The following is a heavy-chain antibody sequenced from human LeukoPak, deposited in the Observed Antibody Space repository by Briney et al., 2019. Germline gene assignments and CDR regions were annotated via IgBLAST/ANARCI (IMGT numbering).Heavy chain of an antibody. J-gene: IGHJ4*02. CDR3: ARDHSSGWYY. D-gene: IGHD6-19*01. V-gene: IGHV1-24*01. CDR1: GYTLTELS. CDR2: FDPEDGEA. Sequence: GASVKVSCEVSGYTLTELSTHWVRQAPGKGLEWMGGFDPEDGEAIYAQKFQGRVTMTEDTSTDTAYMELSSLRSDDTAVYYCARDHSSGWYYWGQGTLVTVSS.